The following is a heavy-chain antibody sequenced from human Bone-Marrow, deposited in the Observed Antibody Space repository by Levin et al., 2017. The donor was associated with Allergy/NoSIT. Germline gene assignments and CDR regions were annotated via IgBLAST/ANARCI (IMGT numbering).Heavy chain of an antibody. Sequence: GESLKISCVASGFTFTDHAMAWVRQAPGKGLEWVSTISATSVATYYADSVKGRFTISRDNSKNTLTLQMSSLNAEDTAVYFCAEDKGGGKWLGFDYWGQGSLVTVSA. CDR1: GFTFTDHA. CDR3: AEDKGGGKWLGFDY. D-gene: IGHD6-19*01. CDR2: ISATSVAT. J-gene: IGHJ4*02. V-gene: IGHV3-23*01.